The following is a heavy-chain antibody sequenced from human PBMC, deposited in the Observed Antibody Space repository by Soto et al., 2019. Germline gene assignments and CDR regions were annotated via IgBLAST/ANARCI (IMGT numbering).Heavy chain of an antibody. CDR1: GFTFSSYS. Sequence: GGSLRLSCAASGFTFSSYSMSWVRQAPGKGLEWVSSMSSSSSYIYYDATVKRPFTSRRDNAKNSLNLQMNSLRAENTAVYSCAKDVEYSNYERYYYGMDVWGQGTTVTVSS. CDR3: AKDVEYSNYERYYYGMDV. J-gene: IGHJ6*02. CDR2: MSSSSSYI. V-gene: IGHV3-21*01. D-gene: IGHD4-4*01.